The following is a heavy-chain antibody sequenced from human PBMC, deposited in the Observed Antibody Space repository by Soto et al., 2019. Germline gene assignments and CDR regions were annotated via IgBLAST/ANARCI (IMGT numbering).Heavy chain of an antibody. J-gene: IGHJ6*02. CDR3: AKNGQPPYYYYGLDV. D-gene: IGHD2-8*01. CDR1: GYTFTRYG. V-gene: IGHV1-18*01. CDR2: ISGYNGDT. Sequence: QGQLVQSGAEVKKPGASVKVSCKASGYTFTRYGISWVRQAPGQGLEWMGWISGYNGDTKYAQKFQGRVTMTIDTSTTTAFMERRSLTSDGAAVYYCAKNGQPPYYYYGLDVWGQGTTVTVSS.